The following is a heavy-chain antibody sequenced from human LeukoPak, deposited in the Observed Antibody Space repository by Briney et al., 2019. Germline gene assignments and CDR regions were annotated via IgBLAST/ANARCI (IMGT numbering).Heavy chain of an antibody. V-gene: IGHV1-2*02. CDR3: ARDLAIAAASTGVDH. J-gene: IGHJ4*02. Sequence: ASVKVSCKASGYTFTNYAIHWVRQVPGQGLEWMGWINPENGGINYAQKFQDRVTMTRETSISTTYMELSRLRSDDMAIYYCARDLAIAAASTGVDHWGQGTLVTVSS. CDR2: INPENGGI. D-gene: IGHD6-13*01. CDR1: GYTFTNYA.